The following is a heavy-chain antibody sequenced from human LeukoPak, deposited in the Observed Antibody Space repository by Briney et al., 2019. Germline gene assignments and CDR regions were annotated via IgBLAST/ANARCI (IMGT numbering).Heavy chain of an antibody. J-gene: IGHJ6*03. CDR2: IRQEGGEK. V-gene: IGHV3-7*01. Sequence: PGGSLRLSCAPPGFTFRTFWIGWVGRAQGRGLGWGANIRQEGGEKYYVDSVKGRFTISRDNAKNSLYLQMNSLRAEDTAVYYCARDPSSDYYYMDVWGKGTTVTVSS. CDR3: ARDPSSDYYYMDV. CDR1: GFTFRTFW.